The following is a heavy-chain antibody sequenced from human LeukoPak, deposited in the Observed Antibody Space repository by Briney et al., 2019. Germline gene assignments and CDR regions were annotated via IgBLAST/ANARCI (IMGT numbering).Heavy chain of an antibody. CDR2: IRYDGSSK. V-gene: IGHV3-30*02. Sequence: GGSLRLSCAASGFTFSSYGMHWVRQAPGKGLEWVAFIRYDGSSKYYADSVKGRFTISRDNSKNTLYLQMNSLRAEDTAVYYCAKIATVTDYFDYWGQGTLVTVSS. CDR3: AKIATVTDYFDY. J-gene: IGHJ4*02. D-gene: IGHD4-11*01. CDR1: GFTFSSYG.